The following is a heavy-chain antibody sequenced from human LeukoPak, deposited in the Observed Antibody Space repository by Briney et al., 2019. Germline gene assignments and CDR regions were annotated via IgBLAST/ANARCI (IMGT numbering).Heavy chain of an antibody. CDR2: INHSGST. CDR1: GGSFSGYY. D-gene: IGHD5-12*01. CDR3: ARVEASGYDYGAFGY. J-gene: IGHJ4*02. Sequence: SETLSLTCAVYGGSFSGYYWSWIRQPPGKGLEWIGEINHSGSTNYNPSLKSRVTISVDTSKNQFSLKLSSVTAEDTAVYYCARVEASGYDYGAFGYWGQGTLVTVSS. V-gene: IGHV4-34*01.